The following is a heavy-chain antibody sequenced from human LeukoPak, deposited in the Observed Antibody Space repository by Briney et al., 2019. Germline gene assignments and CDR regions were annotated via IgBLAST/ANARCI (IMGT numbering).Heavy chain of an antibody. D-gene: IGHD1-26*01. CDR1: GFTFSDYY. J-gene: IGHJ4*02. Sequence: GGSLRLSCAASGFTFSDYYMSWIRQAPGKGLEWVPYISSSGSTIYYADSVKGRFTISRDNAKNSLYLQMNSLRAEDTAVYYCARDHRSGSYRDHWGQGTLVTVSS. V-gene: IGHV3-11*01. CDR3: ARDHRSGSYRDH. CDR2: ISSSGSTI.